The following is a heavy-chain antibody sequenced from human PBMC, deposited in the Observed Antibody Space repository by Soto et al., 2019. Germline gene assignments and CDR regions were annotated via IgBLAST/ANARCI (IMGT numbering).Heavy chain of an antibody. CDR2: IYYSGST. J-gene: IGHJ3*02. D-gene: IGHD6-6*01. Sequence: SETLSLTCTVSGGSISSSSYYWGWIRQPPGKGLEWIGSIYYSGSTYYNPSLKSRVTISVDTSKNQFSLKLSSVTAADTAVYYCARRDREYSSSSGAFDIWGQGTMVTVSS. CDR1: GGSISSSSYY. V-gene: IGHV4-39*01. CDR3: ARRDREYSSSSGAFDI.